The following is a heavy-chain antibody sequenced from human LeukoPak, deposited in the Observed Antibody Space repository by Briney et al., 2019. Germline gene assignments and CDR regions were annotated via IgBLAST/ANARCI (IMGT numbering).Heavy chain of an antibody. CDR3: ARVDYSSSWYGRVDY. V-gene: IGHV3-11*01. CDR2: ISSSGSTI. CDR1: GFTFSDYY. J-gene: IGHJ4*02. D-gene: IGHD6-13*01. Sequence: PGGSLRLSCAASGFTFSDYYMSWIRQAPGKGLEWVSYISSSGSTIYYADSVKGRFTISRDNAKNSLYLQMNSLRAEDTAVYYCARVDYSSSWYGRVDYWGQGTLVTVSS.